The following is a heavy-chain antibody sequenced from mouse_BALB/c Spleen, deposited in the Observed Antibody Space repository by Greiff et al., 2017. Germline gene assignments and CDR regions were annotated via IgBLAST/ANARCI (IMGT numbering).Heavy chain of an antibody. J-gene: IGHJ4*01. CDR3: ARGRSTMMNPYAMDY. Sequence: EVKLMESGGGLVQPGGSLRLSCATSGFTFTDYYMSWVRQPPGKALEWLGFIRNKANGYTTEYSASVKGRFTISRDNSQSILYLQMNTLRAEDSATYYCARGRSTMMNPYAMDYWGQGTSVTVSS. CDR1: GFTFTDYY. CDR2: IRNKANGYTT. D-gene: IGHD2-4*01. V-gene: IGHV7-3*02.